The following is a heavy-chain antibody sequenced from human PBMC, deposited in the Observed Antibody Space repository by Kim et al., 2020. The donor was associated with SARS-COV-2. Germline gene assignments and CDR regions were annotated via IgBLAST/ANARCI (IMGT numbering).Heavy chain of an antibody. D-gene: IGHD6-19*01. J-gene: IGHJ6*02. CDR3: ARDIRYSSGLYYYYYYGMDV. CDR1: GFTFSSYS. Sequence: GGSLRLSCAASGFTFSSYSMNWVRQAPGKGLEWVSSISSSSSYIYYADSVKGRFTISRDNAKNSLYLQMNSLRAEDTAVYYCARDIRYSSGLYYYYYYGMDVWGQGTTVTVSS. V-gene: IGHV3-21*01. CDR2: ISSSSSYI.